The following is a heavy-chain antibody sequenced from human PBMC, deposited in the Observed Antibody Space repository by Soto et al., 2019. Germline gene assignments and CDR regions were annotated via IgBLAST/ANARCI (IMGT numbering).Heavy chain of an antibody. D-gene: IGHD4-17*01. V-gene: IGHV4-34*01. Sequence: PSETLSLTCAVSGGSVCGYYWSWVCQPPGKGLEWIGEINHSGSITYAPSLKSRVTMSVDTSKNQFSLRLNSVTAADTAVYYCARGEVTTGVFWGQGTQVTVSS. CDR3: ARGEVTTGVF. CDR2: INHSGSI. CDR1: GGSVCGYY. J-gene: IGHJ4*02.